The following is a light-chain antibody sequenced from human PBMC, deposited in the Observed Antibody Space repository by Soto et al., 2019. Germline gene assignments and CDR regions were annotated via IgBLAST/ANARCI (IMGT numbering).Light chain of an antibody. CDR3: QQSYSTPRT. J-gene: IGKJ2*01. CDR1: QSINTY. CDR2: AAS. V-gene: IGKV1-39*01. Sequence: DIQMTQSPSSLSASVGDRVTITCRASQSINTYLNWYQQKPGKAPKLLIYAASSLQSGVPSRFSGSGSGTDFALTISSLQPEDFATYYCQQSYSTPRTFVQGTKLEIK.